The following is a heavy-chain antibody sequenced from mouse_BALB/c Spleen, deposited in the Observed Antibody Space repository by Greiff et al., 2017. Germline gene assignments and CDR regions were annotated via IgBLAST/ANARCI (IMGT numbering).Heavy chain of an antibody. V-gene: IGHV5-9-4*01. CDR1: GFTFSSYA. CDR2: ISSGGSYT. CDR3: ARAHYYGYVEYYAMDY. D-gene: IGHD1-2*01. Sequence: EVKLVESGGGLVKPGGSLKLSCAASGFTFSSYAMSWVRQSPEKRLEWVAEISSGGSYTYYPDTVTGRFTISRDNAKNTLYLEMSSLRSEDTAMYYCARAHYYGYVEYYAMDYWGQGTSVTVSS. J-gene: IGHJ4*01.